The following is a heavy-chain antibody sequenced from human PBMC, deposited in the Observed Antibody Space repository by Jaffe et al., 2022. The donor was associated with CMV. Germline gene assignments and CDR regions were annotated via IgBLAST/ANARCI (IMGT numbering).Heavy chain of an antibody. J-gene: IGHJ4*02. V-gene: IGHV3-23*04. CDR3: AKSRGTHFDFLTGVDY. Sequence: EVQLVESGGGLVQPGGSLRLSCAASGFTFSSYAMSWVRLAPGKGLEWVSTISGSATSAYYADSVKGRFTISRDNSKNTLYLQMNSLRADDTALYYCAKSRGTHFDFLTGVDYWGQGTLVTVAS. D-gene: IGHD3-9*01. CDR1: GFTFSSYA. CDR2: ISGSATSA.